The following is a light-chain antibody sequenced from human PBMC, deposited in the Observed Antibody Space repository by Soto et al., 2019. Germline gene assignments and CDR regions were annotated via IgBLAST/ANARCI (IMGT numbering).Light chain of an antibody. CDR1: SSDVGYYDY. J-gene: IGLJ1*01. Sequence: QSVLTQPASVSGSPGQSITVSCTGTSSDVGYYDYVSWYQQHPGKVPKLIIFEVTTRPSGVSNRFSGSKSGNTASLTISGLQAEDEADYYCSSYTTSSTRVFGTGTKVTVL. CDR2: EVT. CDR3: SSYTTSSTRV. V-gene: IGLV2-14*01.